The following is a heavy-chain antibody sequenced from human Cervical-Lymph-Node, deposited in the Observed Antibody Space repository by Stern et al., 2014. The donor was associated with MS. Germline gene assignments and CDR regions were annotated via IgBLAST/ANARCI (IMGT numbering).Heavy chain of an antibody. Sequence: EESGPALVRPTQTLTLTCNFSGFLLASAGVGVGWIRQPPGKALEWLALIYGDDDKRYNPSLRSRLTITKDSFRNQVFLTMTNVGLTDTATYYCAHNQITLYGVGNVGFDYWGQGTLVTVSS. J-gene: IGHJ4*02. CDR1: GFLLASAGVG. CDR3: AHNQITLYGVGNVGFDY. V-gene: IGHV2-5*02. CDR2: IYGDDDK. D-gene: IGHD3-3*01.